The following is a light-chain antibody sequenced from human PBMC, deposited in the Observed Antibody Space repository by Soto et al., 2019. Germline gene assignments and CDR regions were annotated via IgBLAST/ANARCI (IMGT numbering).Light chain of an antibody. Sequence: DIQMTQSPSTLPASVGDRVTITCRASQSIRSWLAWYQQKPGKAPKLLIYKASSLQSGVPSRFSGSGSGTEFTPTISSPQPDDFATYYCQQYNNYPCTFGQGTKLEIK. CDR2: KAS. V-gene: IGKV1-5*03. CDR1: QSIRSW. CDR3: QQYNNYPCT. J-gene: IGKJ2*02.